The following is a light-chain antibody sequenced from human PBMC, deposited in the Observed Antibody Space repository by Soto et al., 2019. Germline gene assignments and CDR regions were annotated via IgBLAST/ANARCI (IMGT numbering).Light chain of an antibody. V-gene: IGLV1-44*01. CDR1: GSNIGTNT. Sequence: QSVLTQPPSASGTPGQRVTISCSGSGSNIGTNTVNWYQQLPGTAPKLLIYRTDQWPAGIPDRFSGSKSGTSASLDISGLQSDDEADYYCTAWDGSLDGRVFGGGTQLTVL. J-gene: IGLJ3*02. CDR3: TAWDGSLDGRV. CDR2: RTD.